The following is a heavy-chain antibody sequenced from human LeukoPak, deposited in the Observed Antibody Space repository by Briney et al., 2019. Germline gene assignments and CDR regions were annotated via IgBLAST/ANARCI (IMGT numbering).Heavy chain of an antibody. CDR1: GGSFSGYY. J-gene: IGHJ3*02. CDR3: ARDHSSSWYRFEAFDI. V-gene: IGHV4-34*01. Sequence: SETLSLTCAVYGGSFSGYYWSWIRQPPGKGLEWIGEINHSGSTNYNPSLKSRVTISVDTSKNQFSLKLSSVTAADTAVYYCARDHSSSWYRFEAFDIWGQGTMVTVSS. CDR2: INHSGST. D-gene: IGHD6-13*01.